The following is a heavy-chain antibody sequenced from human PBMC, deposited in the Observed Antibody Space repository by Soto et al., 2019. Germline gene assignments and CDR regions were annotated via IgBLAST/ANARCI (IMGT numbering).Heavy chain of an antibody. Sequence: QLQLQESGPGLVKPSETLSLTCSVSGASINSSDYHWGWMRQPPGKGLEWIGSINYSGTTYYNPYLKSRVSISVDTSKKQVALKLNSVTAADTAVYYCARLGWVEDYWGQGTLVTVSS. CDR3: ARLGWVEDY. CDR2: INYSGTT. CDR1: GASINSSDYH. J-gene: IGHJ4*02. V-gene: IGHV4-39*01. D-gene: IGHD1-1*01.